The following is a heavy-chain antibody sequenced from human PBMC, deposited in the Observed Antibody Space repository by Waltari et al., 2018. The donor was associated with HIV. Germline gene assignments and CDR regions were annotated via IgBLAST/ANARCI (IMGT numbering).Heavy chain of an antibody. Sequence: QVQLVQSGAEVKKPGASVKVSCKASGYTFTGYYMHWVRQAPGQGLVWMGRINPNSGGTNYAQKFQGRVTMTRDTSISPAYMELSRLRSDDTAVYYCARDGRLWFGELFNGMDVWGQGTTVTVSS. CDR2: INPNSGGT. J-gene: IGHJ6*02. V-gene: IGHV1-2*06. CDR1: GYTFTGYY. D-gene: IGHD3-10*01. CDR3: ARDGRLWFGELFNGMDV.